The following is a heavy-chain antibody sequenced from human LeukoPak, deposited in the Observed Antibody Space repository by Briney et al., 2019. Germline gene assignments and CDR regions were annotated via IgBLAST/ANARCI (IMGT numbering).Heavy chain of an antibody. CDR2: ISPYNGIT. D-gene: IGHD3-22*01. J-gene: IGHJ4*02. CDR1: GYTFTSYG. Sequence: GASVKVSCKASGYTFTSYGISWVRQAPGQGPEWMGWISPYNGITVYAQNLQGRVTMTTDTSTNTAYMELRSLRSDDTAVYYCARESGAGPNSGYYYFDYWGQGTLVTVSS. V-gene: IGHV1-18*01. CDR3: ARESGAGPNSGYYYFDY.